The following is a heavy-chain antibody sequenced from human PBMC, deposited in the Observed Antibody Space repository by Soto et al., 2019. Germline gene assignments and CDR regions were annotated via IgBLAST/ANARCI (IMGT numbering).Heavy chain of an antibody. CDR3: ATESGSTYGYFDH. J-gene: IGHJ4*02. Sequence: PSETLSLTCTVSGGSVTSDEDYWTWIRQSPGKGLEWIGYISNSGSTGYNPSLKTRLSMSVDRSKNQFTLRLTSVTAADTAVYFCATESGSTYGYFDHWGQGTQFTVSS. CDR2: ISNSGST. CDR1: GGSVTSDEDY. D-gene: IGHD5-18*01. V-gene: IGHV4-30-4*01.